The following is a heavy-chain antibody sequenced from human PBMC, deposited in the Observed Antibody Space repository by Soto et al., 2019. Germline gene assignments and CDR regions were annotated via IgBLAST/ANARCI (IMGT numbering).Heavy chain of an antibody. CDR2: ISSSSTI. D-gene: IGHD6-19*01. J-gene: IGHJ4*02. Sequence: PGGSLRLSCAASGFTFSSYSMNWVRQAPGKGLEWVSYISSSSTIYYADSVKGRFTISRDNAKNSLYLQMNSLRDEDTAVYYCARSSGWFYWGQGTLVTVSS. CDR1: GFTFSSYS. V-gene: IGHV3-48*02. CDR3: ARSSGWFY.